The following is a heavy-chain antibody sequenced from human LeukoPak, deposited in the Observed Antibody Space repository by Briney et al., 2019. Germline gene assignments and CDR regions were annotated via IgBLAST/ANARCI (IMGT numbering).Heavy chain of an antibody. CDR3: ARVNYFDTSGYFYDDY. CDR1: GGSISTYY. J-gene: IGHJ4*02. Sequence: SETLSLTCTVSGGSISTYYWSWIRQPPGKGLEWIGYIYYSGSTNYNPSLKSRVTISVDTSKNQFSLKLSSVTAADTAVYYCARVNYFDTSGYFYDDYWGQGSLVTVSS. CDR2: IYYSGST. V-gene: IGHV4-59*01. D-gene: IGHD3-22*01.